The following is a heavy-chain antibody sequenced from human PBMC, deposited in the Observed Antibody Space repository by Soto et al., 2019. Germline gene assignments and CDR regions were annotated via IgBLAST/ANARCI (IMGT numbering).Heavy chain of an antibody. CDR1: GYTFTSYA. D-gene: IGHD6-13*01. CDR3: ARVVQQLVSPFDY. J-gene: IGHJ4*02. V-gene: IGHV1-3*01. Sequence: ASVKVSCKASGYTFTSYAMHWVRQAPGQRLEWMGWINAGNGNTKYSQKLQGRVTITRDTSASTAYMELSSLRSEDTAVYYCARVVQQLVSPFDYWGQGTLVTVSS. CDR2: INAGNGNT.